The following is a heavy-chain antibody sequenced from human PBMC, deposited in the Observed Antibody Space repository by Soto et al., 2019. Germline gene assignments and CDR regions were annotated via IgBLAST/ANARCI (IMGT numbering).Heavy chain of an antibody. D-gene: IGHD3-16*01. CDR1: GYIIKNYW. CDR3: FRGGVTSRTFDY. V-gene: IGHV5-51*01. Sequence: GASLKISCKASGYIIKNYWIGWVRQMPGQGLEWMGIIFPDDSDTRYSPSFQGHVTISVDKSISTAYVQWSSLKASDSAIYYCFRGGVTSRTFDYWGQGTLVTVSS. CDR2: IFPDDSDT. J-gene: IGHJ4*02.